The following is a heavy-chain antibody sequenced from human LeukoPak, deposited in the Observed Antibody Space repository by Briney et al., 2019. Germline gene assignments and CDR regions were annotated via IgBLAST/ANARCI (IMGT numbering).Heavy chain of an antibody. CDR1: GASTSNSSYY. D-gene: IGHD2-2*01. CDR3: ATKQGDRLKYQLLGRADPYNWFDP. J-gene: IGHJ5*02. Sequence: SETLSLTCSVSGASTSNSSYYWGWIRQPPGKGLEWIGSIYYSGCTYYNPSLKSRVTISVDTSKNQFSLKLSSVTAADTAVYYCATKQGDRLKYQLLGRADPYNWFDPWGQGTLVTVSS. CDR2: IYYSGCT. V-gene: IGHV4-39*07.